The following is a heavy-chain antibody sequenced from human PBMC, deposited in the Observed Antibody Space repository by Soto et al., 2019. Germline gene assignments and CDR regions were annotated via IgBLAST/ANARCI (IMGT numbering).Heavy chain of an antibody. CDR1: GYTFTNYD. J-gene: IGHJ6*02. CDR3: ARGYYYGSGRPTPGGMDV. Sequence: VASVKVSCKASGYTFTNYDINWVRQAPGQGLEWMGWISTYTGNTNYAQKLQGRVTMTTDTSTSTAYMELRSLRSDDTAVYYCARGYYYGSGRPTPGGMDVWGQGTKVTVSS. D-gene: IGHD3-10*01. CDR2: ISTYTGNT. V-gene: IGHV1-18*01.